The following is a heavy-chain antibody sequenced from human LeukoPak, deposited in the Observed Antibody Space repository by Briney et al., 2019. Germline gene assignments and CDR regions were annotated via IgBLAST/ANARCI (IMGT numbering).Heavy chain of an antibody. J-gene: IGHJ3*02. Sequence: SETLSLPCTVSGRSISSSSYYWGWIRQPPGKGLEWIGSIYYSGITYYNPALKGRVTISVDTYKNQFSLKLSSVPAADTAVYYCARDPLHYVRRQIWGQGTMVTVSS. CDR3: ARDPLHYVRRQI. CDR2: IYYSGIT. D-gene: IGHD3-10*02. CDR1: GRSISSSSYY. V-gene: IGHV4-39*07.